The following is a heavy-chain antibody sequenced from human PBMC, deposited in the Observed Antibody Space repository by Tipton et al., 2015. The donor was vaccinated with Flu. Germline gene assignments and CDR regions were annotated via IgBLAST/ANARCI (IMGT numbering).Heavy chain of an antibody. D-gene: IGHD1-26*01. Sequence: TLSLTCSVSGDSMTSSRYYWGWTRQPPGKGLEWIGSIFHSGSTYYNPSLKSRVTISVDTSKNQFSLKLISVTAADTAVYYCARGRGKGGSHWTEYFQHWGQGTLVTVSS. V-gene: IGHV4-39*07. CDR3: ARGRGKGGSHWTEYFQH. J-gene: IGHJ1*01. CDR1: GDSMTSSRYY. CDR2: IFHSGST.